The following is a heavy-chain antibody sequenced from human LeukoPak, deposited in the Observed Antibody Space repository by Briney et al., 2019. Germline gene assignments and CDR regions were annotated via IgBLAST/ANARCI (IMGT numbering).Heavy chain of an antibody. CDR1: GGSISSYY. D-gene: IGHD6-19*01. CDR2: IYYSGST. Sequence: SETLSLTRTVSGGSISSYYWSWIRQPPGKGLEWIGYIYYSGSTNYNPSLKSRVTISVDTSKNQFSLKLSSVTAADTAVYYCARYGSYSSGWYPPYYYYYGMDVWGQGTTVTVSS. V-gene: IGHV4-59*01. CDR3: ARYGSYSSGWYPPYYYYYGMDV. J-gene: IGHJ6*02.